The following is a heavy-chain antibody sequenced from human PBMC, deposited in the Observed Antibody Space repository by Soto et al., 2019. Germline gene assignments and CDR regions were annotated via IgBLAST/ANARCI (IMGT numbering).Heavy chain of an antibody. D-gene: IGHD2-15*01. J-gene: IGHJ4*02. V-gene: IGHV4-30-4*01. Sequence: ASETLSLTCTVSGGSIKGGDNYWSWIRQSPGKGLEWIGDIYHSGSTHYNPSLQSRLTMSIDTSKSQFSLRLSSVTAADTAVYFCARVRRVVLHYFFDYWGQGALVTVSS. CDR2: IYHSGST. CDR1: GGSIKGGDNY. CDR3: ARVRRVVLHYFFDY.